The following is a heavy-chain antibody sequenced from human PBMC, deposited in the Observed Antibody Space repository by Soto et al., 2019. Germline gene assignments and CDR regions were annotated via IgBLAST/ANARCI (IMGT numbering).Heavy chain of an antibody. CDR2: IIPIFSTP. V-gene: IGHV1-69*12. Sequence: QVQLVQSGAEVKKPGSSVTVSCRASGGTFGNSAISWVRQAPGQGLEWMGGIIPIFSTPDYAQKFQRSITITADESTTTTNNELTSLKSEDTALYYGAREKDRQQLGGNYYYGIDVWGQGNTVTVSS. D-gene: IGHD3-3*02. J-gene: IGHJ6*02. CDR3: AREKDRQQLGGNYYYGIDV. CDR1: GGTFGNSA.